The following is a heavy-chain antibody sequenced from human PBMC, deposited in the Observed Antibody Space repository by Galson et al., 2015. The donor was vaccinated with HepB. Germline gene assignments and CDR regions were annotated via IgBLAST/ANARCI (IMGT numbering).Heavy chain of an antibody. CDR1: GYTFTSYG. Sequence: SVKVSCKASGYTFTSYGISWVRQAPGQGLEWMGWISAYNGNTNYAQKRQGRVTMTTDTSTSTAYMELRSLRSDDTAVYYCARLRKYYDSSGYSCYFDYWGQGTLVTVSS. CDR3: ARLRKYYDSSGYSCYFDY. D-gene: IGHD3-22*01. V-gene: IGHV1-18*01. J-gene: IGHJ4*02. CDR2: ISAYNGNT.